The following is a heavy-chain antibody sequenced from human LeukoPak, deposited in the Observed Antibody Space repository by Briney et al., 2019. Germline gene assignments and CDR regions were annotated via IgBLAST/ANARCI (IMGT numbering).Heavy chain of an antibody. CDR1: GGSIRSYY. V-gene: IGHV4-59*01. CDR2: IYFSGST. CDR3: ARSYDTNFDY. Sequence: KPSETLSPTCTVSGGSIRSYYWSWIPQPPGKGLEWIGYIYFSGSTSYNPSLKSRVTISVDRSKNQFSLKLSSVAAADTAVYYCARSYDTNFDYWGQGTLVTVSS. D-gene: IGHD3-3*01. J-gene: IGHJ4*02.